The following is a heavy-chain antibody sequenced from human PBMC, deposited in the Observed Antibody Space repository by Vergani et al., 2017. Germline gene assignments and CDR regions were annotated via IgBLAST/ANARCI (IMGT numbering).Heavy chain of an antibody. V-gene: IGHV3-48*04. D-gene: IGHD6-19*01. Sequence: EVQLVESGGGLVQPGGSLRLSCAASGFTFSSYSMNWVRQAPGKGLEWVSYISSSSSTIDYADSVKGRFTIARANAKNSLYLQMNSRRAEDTAVYYCARDLGISGWYASYMDVWGKGTTVTVSS. CDR1: GFTFSSYS. CDR3: ARDLGISGWYASYMDV. J-gene: IGHJ6*03. CDR2: ISSSSSTI.